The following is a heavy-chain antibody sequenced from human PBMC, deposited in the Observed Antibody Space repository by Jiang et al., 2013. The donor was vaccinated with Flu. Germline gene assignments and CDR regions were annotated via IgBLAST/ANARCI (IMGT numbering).Heavy chain of an antibody. J-gene: IGHJ4*02. Sequence: PGLVKPSETLSLTCTVSGGSISSYYWSWIRQPPGKGLEWIGYIYYSGSTNYNPSLKSRVTISVDTSKNQFSLKLSSVTAADTAVYYCARRGGYDGTFGYWGQGTLVTVSS. D-gene: IGHD5-12*01. V-gene: IGHV4-59*08. CDR3: ARRGGYDGTFGY. CDR1: GGSISSYY. CDR2: IYYSGST.